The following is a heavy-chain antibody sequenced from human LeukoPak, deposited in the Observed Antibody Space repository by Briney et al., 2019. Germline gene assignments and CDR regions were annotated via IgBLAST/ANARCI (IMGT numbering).Heavy chain of an antibody. V-gene: IGHV3-21*01. CDR2: ISSSSSYI. J-gene: IGHJ4*02. D-gene: IGHD3-22*01. Sequence: GGSLRLSCAVSGFTFSSYSMNWVRQAPGKGLEWVSSISSSSSYIYYADSVKGRFTISRDNAKNSLYLQMNSLRAEDTAVYYCARDQNYYDSSGYYDGYWGQGTLVTVSS. CDR1: GFTFSSYS. CDR3: ARDQNYYDSSGYYDGY.